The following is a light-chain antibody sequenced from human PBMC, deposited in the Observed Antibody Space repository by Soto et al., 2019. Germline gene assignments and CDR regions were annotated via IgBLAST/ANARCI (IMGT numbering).Light chain of an antibody. Sequence: QSVLTQPPSASGTPGQRVTISCSGSSSNIGSNTINWYQQLPGTAPKLLIYSNNQRPSGVPDRFSGSKSGTSASLAISGLQSEDVADYYCAVWDDSLNGRVFGTGTKVTVL. CDR3: AVWDDSLNGRV. J-gene: IGLJ1*01. CDR2: SNN. CDR1: SSNIGSNT. V-gene: IGLV1-44*01.